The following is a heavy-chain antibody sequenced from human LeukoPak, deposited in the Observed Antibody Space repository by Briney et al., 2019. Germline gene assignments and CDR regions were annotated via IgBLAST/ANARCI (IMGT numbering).Heavy chain of an antibody. D-gene: IGHD3-10*01. J-gene: IGHJ4*02. CDR3: ARASQIMVRGVISLAY. V-gene: IGHV1-2*02. CDR1: GYTFTGYY. CDR2: INPNSGGT. Sequence: VASVKVSCKASGYTFTGYYMHWVRQAPGQGLEWMGWINPNSGGTNYGQKFQGRVTMTRDTSISTAYMELSRLRSDDTAVYYCARASQIMVRGVISLAYWGQGTLVTVSS.